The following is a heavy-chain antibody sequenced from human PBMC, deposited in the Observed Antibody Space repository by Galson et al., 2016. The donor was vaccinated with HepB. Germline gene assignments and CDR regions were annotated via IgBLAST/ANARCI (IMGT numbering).Heavy chain of an antibody. D-gene: IGHD3-16*01. J-gene: IGHJ4*02. Sequence: SVKVSCKASGFTFISANFHWVRQAPGEGLEWMGMVFRPGGSSNNVQKFQGRVTMTRDTSTSTVYMEMRGLTPEDTAVYYCATDSWGPDYWGQGTKVTVSS. CDR3: ATDSWGPDY. V-gene: IGHV1-46*01. CDR2: VFRPGGSS. CDR1: GFTFISAN.